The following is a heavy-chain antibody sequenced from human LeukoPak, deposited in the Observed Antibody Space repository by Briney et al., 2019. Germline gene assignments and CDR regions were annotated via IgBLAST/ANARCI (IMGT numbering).Heavy chain of an antibody. J-gene: IGHJ4*02. V-gene: IGHV3-7*01. CDR1: GFTFSTYW. CDR2: IRQDGSDE. CDR3: ARSYIDRTALPLV. Sequence: GGSLRLSCATSGFTFSTYWMSWVRQAPGKGLEWVAHIRQDGSDEYYVDSVKGRFTISRDNAKNSLYLHMNSLRAEDTAVYYCARSYIDRTALPLVWDQGTLVTVSS. D-gene: IGHD2-2*02.